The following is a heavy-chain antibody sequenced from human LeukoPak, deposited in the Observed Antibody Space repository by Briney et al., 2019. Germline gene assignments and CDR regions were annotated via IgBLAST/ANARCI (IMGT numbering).Heavy chain of an antibody. D-gene: IGHD4-11*01. V-gene: IGHV3-30*04. CDR2: ISYDGSYK. Sequence: PGGSLRLSCAASGFTFSSYAMHWVRQAPGKGLEWVAIISYDGSYKHYADSVKGRFTISRDNSKNTLSLQVNTLRAEDTAVYYCARDLDWRLQAPLYYFDYWGQGTLVTVSS. CDR1: GFTFSSYA. CDR3: ARDLDWRLQAPLYYFDY. J-gene: IGHJ4*02.